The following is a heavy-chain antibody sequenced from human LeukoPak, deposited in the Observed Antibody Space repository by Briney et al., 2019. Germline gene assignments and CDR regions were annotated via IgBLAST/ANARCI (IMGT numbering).Heavy chain of an antibody. V-gene: IGHV4-30-2*01. CDR2: IYHSGST. CDR1: GGSISSGGYS. J-gene: IGHJ4*02. D-gene: IGHD6-19*01. CDR3: ARQTSSGWYSRFDY. Sequence: PSETLSLTCAVSGGSISSGGYSWSWIRRPPGKGLEWIGYIYHSGSTYYNPSLKSRVTMSVDRSKNQFSLNLSSVTAADTAVYYCARQTSSGWYSRFDYWGQGTLVTVSS.